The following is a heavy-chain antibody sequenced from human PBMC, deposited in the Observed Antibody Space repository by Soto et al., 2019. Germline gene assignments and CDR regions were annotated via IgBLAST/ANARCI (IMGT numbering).Heavy chain of an antibody. Sequence: EVQLVESGGGLVQPGGSLRLSCAASGFTFSFYWMHWVRQAPGKGLVWVSRIHVVGSTTIYADSVKGRFTISRDNAKNTLFLQMNSLRAEDTAVYYCARGRDGNNWDSSMDVWGKGTTVTVSS. J-gene: IGHJ6*03. CDR2: IHVVGSTT. CDR3: ARGRDGNNWDSSMDV. CDR1: GFTFSFYW. V-gene: IGHV3-74*01. D-gene: IGHD1-1*01.